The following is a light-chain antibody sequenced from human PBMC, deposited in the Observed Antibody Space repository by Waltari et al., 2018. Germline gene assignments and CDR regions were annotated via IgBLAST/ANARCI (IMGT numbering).Light chain of an antibody. CDR2: DTS. V-gene: IGKV3-11*01. CDR3: QQRSNWPPVFT. Sequence: VLTQSPATLSLSPGDRATLSCRANQSVNSYLAWYQQKVGQPPRLLIYDTSNRATGIPARFSGSGSGTDFSLTISSLEPEVFAIYYCQQRSNWPPVFTFGPGTKVDFK. J-gene: IGKJ3*01. CDR1: QSVNSY.